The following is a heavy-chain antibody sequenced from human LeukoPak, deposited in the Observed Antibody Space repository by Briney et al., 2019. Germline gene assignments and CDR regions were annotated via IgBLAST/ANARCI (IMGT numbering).Heavy chain of an antibody. J-gene: IGHJ4*02. CDR1: GFTFGDYY. CDR3: ARRSSGWWVFDY. Sequence: GGSLILSCASSGFTFGDYYMSWIRPAPGKGLEWVSYISSSGKTIYYAASVRGRFTISRDNAKNSLYLQMNSLRAEDTADYYCARRSSGWWVFDYWGQGTLVTVSS. V-gene: IGHV3-11*01. CDR2: ISSSGKTI. D-gene: IGHD6-19*01.